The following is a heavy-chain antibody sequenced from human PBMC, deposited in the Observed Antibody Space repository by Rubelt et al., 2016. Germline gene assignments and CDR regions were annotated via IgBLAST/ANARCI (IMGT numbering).Heavy chain of an antibody. CDR3: ARVAAAGVFDY. D-gene: IGHD6-13*01. V-gene: IGHV3-48*01. J-gene: IGHJ4*02. CDR2: ISSSSSTI. Sequence: GKRLEWVSYISSSSSTIYYADSVKGRFTISRDNAKNSLYLQMNSLRAEDTAVYYCARVAAAGVFDYWGQGTLVTVSS.